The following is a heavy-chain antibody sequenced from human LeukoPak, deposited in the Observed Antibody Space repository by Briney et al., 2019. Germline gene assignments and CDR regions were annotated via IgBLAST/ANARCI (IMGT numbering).Heavy chain of an antibody. J-gene: IGHJ4*02. CDR3: ARGPLYCSGGSCRTYFDY. D-gene: IGHD2-15*01. CDR1: GGSFSGYY. CDR2: INHSGST. Sequence: PSETLSLTCAVYGGSFSGYYWSWIRQPPGKGLEWIGEINHSGSTNYNPSLKSRVTISVDTSKNKFSLKLSSVTAADTAVYYCARGPLYCSGGSCRTYFDYWGQGTLVTVSS. V-gene: IGHV4-34*01.